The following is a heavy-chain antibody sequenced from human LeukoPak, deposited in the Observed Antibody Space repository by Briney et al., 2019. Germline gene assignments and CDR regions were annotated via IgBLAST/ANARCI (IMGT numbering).Heavy chain of an antibody. J-gene: IGHJ4*02. CDR1: GFIFTDYG. D-gene: IGHD3-22*01. CDR2: ISGSGGST. V-gene: IGHV3-23*01. Sequence: PPGGSLRLSCAASGFIFTDYGMHWVRQAPGKGLEWVSAISGSGGSTYYADSVKGRFTISRDNSKNTLYLQMNSLRAEDTAVYYCAKEFERITMIVVVNNWGQGTLVTVSS. CDR3: AKEFERITMIVVVNN.